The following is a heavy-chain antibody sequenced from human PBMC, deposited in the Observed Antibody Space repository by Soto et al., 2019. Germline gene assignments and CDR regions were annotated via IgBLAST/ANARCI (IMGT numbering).Heavy chain of an antibody. D-gene: IGHD6-13*01. CDR1: GFTFSTYA. J-gene: IGHJ4*02. Sequence: EVQLLESGGGLVQPGGSLRLSCAASGFTFSTYAMNWVRQATGKGLEWVSSITAGGATTFYADSVKGRFTISRDSSRDMLYLQMNSLRAEDTAVYYCAKLKGAAGGIFDYWGQGTLVTVSS. CDR3: AKLKGAAGGIFDY. V-gene: IGHV3-23*01. CDR2: ITAGGATT.